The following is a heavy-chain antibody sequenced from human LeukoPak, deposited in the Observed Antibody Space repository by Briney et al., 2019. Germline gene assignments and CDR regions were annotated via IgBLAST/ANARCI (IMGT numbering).Heavy chain of an antibody. CDR1: GGSISNTNYF. D-gene: IGHD3/OR15-3a*01. CDR2: IYYSGST. Sequence: PSETPSPTCTVSGGSISNTNYFWGWIRQPPGKGLEWIGSIYYSGSTYYNPSLKSRVTISVDTSKNQFSLKLSSVTAADTAVYYCARPGKYYDVLTGPTGWFQVCGQGTLVTVSS. V-gene: IGHV4-39*01. CDR3: ARPGKYYDVLTGPTGWFQV. J-gene: IGHJ4*02.